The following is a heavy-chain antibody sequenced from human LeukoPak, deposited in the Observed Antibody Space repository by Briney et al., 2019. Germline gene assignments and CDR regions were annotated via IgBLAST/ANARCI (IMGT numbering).Heavy chain of an antibody. CDR3: ARGPPYLGIFQPFYYDSSGYYY. D-gene: IGHD3-22*01. V-gene: IGHV3-74*01. J-gene: IGHJ4*02. CDR1: GFTFSTYW. Sequence: GGSLRLSCAASGFTFSTYWMHWVRQAPGKGLVWVSRIKTDGSTTIYADSVKGRFTISRDNSKNTVYLQMNSLRAEDTAVYYCARGPPYLGIFQPFYYDSSGYYYWGQGTLVTVSS. CDR2: IKTDGSTT.